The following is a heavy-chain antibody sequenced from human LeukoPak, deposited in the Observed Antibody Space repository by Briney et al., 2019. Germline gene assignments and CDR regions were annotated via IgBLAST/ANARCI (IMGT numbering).Heavy chain of an antibody. J-gene: IGHJ5*02. CDR2: IKQDGSEK. CDR3: ARVNGYYDSSGRSNWFDP. CDR1: GFTFSSYW. Sequence: GGSLRLSCAASGFTFSSYWMSWVRQAPGKGLEWVANIKQDGSEKYYVDSVKGRFTISRDNAKSSLYLQMNSLRAEDTAVYYCARVNGYYDSSGRSNWFDPWGQGTLVTVSS. D-gene: IGHD3-22*01. V-gene: IGHV3-7*03.